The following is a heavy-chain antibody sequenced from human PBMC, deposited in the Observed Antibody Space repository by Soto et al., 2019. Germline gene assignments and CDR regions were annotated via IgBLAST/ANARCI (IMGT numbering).Heavy chain of an antibody. CDR1: GGTFSSYA. CDR2: IIPIFGTA. Sequence: QFQLVQSGAEVKKPGSSVKVSCKASGGTFSSYAISWVRQAPGQGLEWMGGIIPIFGTANYAQKFQGRVTITADESTSTAYMELSSLRSEDTAVYYCSRDRTALRGYYYGMDVWGPGTTVTVSS. V-gene: IGHV1-69*12. J-gene: IGHJ6*02. CDR3: SRDRTALRGYYYGMDV. D-gene: IGHD3-16*01.